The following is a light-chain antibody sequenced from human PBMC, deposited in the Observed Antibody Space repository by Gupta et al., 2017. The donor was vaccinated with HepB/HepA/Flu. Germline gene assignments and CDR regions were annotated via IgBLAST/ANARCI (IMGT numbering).Light chain of an antibody. CDR3: AAWDDSLNAWV. CDR1: SSNIGINT. CDR2: SNN. J-gene: IGLJ3*02. V-gene: IGLV1-44*01. Sequence: QSVLTQPPSASGTPGQRVTISCSGRSSNIGINTVNWYQQLPGTAPKLLIYSNNQRPSGVPDRFSGSKSGTSASLAISGLQSEDEADYYCAAWDDSLNAWVFGGGTKLTAL.